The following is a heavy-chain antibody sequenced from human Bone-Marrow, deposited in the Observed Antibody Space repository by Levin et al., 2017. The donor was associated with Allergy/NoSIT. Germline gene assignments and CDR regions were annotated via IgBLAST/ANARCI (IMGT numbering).Heavy chain of an antibody. CDR2: ISYDGSTK. Sequence: GGSLRLSCAASGFTFNDYGLHWVRQAPGKGLEWLAVISYDGSTKFYVDSVKGRFTISRDNSKNTVFLQMNSLRTEDTAVYYCVKDDRRYGPGWYRPGDYWGQGTLVTVSS. V-gene: IGHV3-30*18. J-gene: IGHJ4*02. CDR1: GFTFNDYG. CDR3: VKDDRRYGPGWYRPGDY. D-gene: IGHD6-19*01.